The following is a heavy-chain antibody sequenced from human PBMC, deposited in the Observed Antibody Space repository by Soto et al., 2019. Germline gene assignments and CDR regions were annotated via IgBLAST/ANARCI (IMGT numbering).Heavy chain of an antibody. CDR3: AKDRITVIVVVTWPLLDAFDI. J-gene: IGHJ3*02. CDR1: GFTFSSYA. V-gene: IGHV3-23*01. Sequence: PGGSLRLSCAASGFTFSSYAMSWVRQAPGKGLEWVSAISGSGDSTYYAASVKGRFTISRDNSKNTLYLQMNSLRAEDTAVYYCAKDRITVIVVVTWPLLDAFDIWGQGTMVTVSS. CDR2: ISGSGDST. D-gene: IGHD3-22*01.